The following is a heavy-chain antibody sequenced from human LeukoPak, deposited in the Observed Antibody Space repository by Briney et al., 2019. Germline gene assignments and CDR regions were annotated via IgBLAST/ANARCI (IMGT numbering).Heavy chain of an antibody. CDR1: GFTFHNYV. V-gene: IGHV3-23*01. CDR3: TKGAHGDYDY. CDR2: IGISGNT. Sequence: GGSLRLSCAASGFTFHNYVMTWLRQAPGKGLEWVSTIGISGNTYYADSVKGRITISKDNSKNTLYLQMHSLRAEDTALYYCTKGAHGDYDYWGQGTLVTVSS. J-gene: IGHJ4*02. D-gene: IGHD4-17*01.